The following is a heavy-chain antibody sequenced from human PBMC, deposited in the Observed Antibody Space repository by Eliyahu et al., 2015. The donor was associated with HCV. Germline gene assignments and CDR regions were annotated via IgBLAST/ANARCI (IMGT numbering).Heavy chain of an antibody. D-gene: IGHD1-26*01. Sequence: QMQLVQSGPEVKKPGTSVKVSCXAXGFTFTSXXVQWXXQARGQRXEWIGWIVVGSGNTNYAQKFQERVTITRDMSTSTAYMELSSLRSEDTAVYYCAADRVVGATTDWGQGTLVTVSS. CDR1: GFTFTSXX. V-gene: IGHV1-58*01. CDR3: AADRVVGATTD. CDR2: IVVGSGNT. J-gene: IGHJ4*02.